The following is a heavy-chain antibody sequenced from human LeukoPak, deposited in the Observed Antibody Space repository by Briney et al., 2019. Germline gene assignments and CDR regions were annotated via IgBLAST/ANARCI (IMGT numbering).Heavy chain of an antibody. CDR2: INHSGST. J-gene: IGHJ3*02. CDR1: GGSFSGYY. CDR3: SYCSGGSCYSYAFDI. D-gene: IGHD2-15*01. V-gene: IGHV4-34*03. Sequence: SETLSLTCAVYGGSFSGYYWSWIRQPPGKGLEWIGEINHSGSTNYNPSLKSRVTISVDASKNQFSLKLSSVTAADTAVYYCSYCSGGSCYSYAFDIWGQGTMVTVSS.